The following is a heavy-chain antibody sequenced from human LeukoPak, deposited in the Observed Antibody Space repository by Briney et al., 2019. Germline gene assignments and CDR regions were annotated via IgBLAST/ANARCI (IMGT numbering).Heavy chain of an antibody. V-gene: IGHV3-74*01. D-gene: IGHD6-6*01. J-gene: IGHJ4*02. Sequence: GSLRLSCAASGFTFSSYSMNWVRQAPGMGLVWVSRLPPDELGIIYADSVKGRFTVSRDNAKNTVYLQMNNLRVDDTAMYYCVGTIASRGSEYWGQGALVTVSS. CDR3: VGTIASRGSEY. CDR2: LPPDELGI. CDR1: GFTFSSYS.